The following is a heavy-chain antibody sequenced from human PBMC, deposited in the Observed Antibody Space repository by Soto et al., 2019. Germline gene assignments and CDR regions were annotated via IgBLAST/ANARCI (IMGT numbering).Heavy chain of an antibody. D-gene: IGHD1-1*01. CDR2: VRGSGSPT. J-gene: IGHJ6*02. Sequence: EVQLLGSGGGLVQPGESLRLSCAASGFTFSGYTMSWVRQAPGKGLEWVSGVRGSGSPTYYADSVKGRFTISRDNSKNTLYLQVNSLRAEDTAVYYCARSLETVYYGLDVWGQGTTVTVSS. V-gene: IGHV3-23*01. CDR3: ARSLETVYYGLDV. CDR1: GFTFSGYT.